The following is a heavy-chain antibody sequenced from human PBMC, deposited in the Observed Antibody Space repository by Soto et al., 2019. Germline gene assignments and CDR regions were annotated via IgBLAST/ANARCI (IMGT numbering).Heavy chain of an antibody. CDR3: ARRTWGMDV. CDR2: IYHIGHT. D-gene: IGHD2-8*01. Sequence: QVQLQESGPGLVKHSGTLSLTCAVSGASISSSNWWSWVRQPPGKGLEWIGEIYHIGHTNYNPSLESRVTISVDKSKNQFSLRLSSVTAADTAVYYCARRTWGMDVWGQGTTVIVSS. CDR1: GASISSSNW. V-gene: IGHV4-4*02. J-gene: IGHJ6*02.